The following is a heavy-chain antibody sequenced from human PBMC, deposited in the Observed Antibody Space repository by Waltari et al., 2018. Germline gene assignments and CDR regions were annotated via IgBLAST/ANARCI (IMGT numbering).Heavy chain of an antibody. CDR2: ISGDGCGT. D-gene: IGHD7-27*01. V-gene: IGHV3-43*02. J-gene: IGHJ4*02. Sequence: QAPGKVLEWVSLISGDGCGTYYADSVKRRFTISRDNSKHSLYLQMNSLRTEDTALYYCAKGGDVLTGYDYWGQGTLVTVSS. CDR3: AKGGDVLTGYDY.